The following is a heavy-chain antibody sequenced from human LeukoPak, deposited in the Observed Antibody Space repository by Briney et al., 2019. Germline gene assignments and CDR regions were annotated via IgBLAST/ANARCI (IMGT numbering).Heavy chain of an antibody. V-gene: IGHV2-26*01. D-gene: IGHD3-22*01. CDR3: EAYYYDSSGYYRFDY. J-gene: IGHJ4*02. CDR1: GFSLSNARMG. Sequence: SGPVLVKPTETLTLTCTVSGFSLSNARMGVSWIRQPPGKALEWLAHIFSNDEKSYSTSLKSRLTISKDTSKSQVVLTMTNMDPVDTATYYCEAYYYDSSGYYRFDYWGQGTLVTVSS. CDR2: IFSNDEK.